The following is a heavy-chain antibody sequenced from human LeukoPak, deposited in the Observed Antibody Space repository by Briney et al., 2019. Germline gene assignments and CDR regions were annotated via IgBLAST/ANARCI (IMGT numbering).Heavy chain of an antibody. D-gene: IGHD3-22*01. CDR2: IYSGGST. Sequence: PGGSLRLSCAASGFTVSSNYMSWVRQAPGKGLEWVSVIYSGGSTYYADSVKGRFTISRDNSKNTLYLQMNSLRAEDTAVYYCARRQNYYDSSGYYFSDAFDIWGQGTMVTVSS. J-gene: IGHJ3*02. CDR3: ARRQNYYDSSGYYFSDAFDI. V-gene: IGHV3-53*01. CDR1: GFTVSSNY.